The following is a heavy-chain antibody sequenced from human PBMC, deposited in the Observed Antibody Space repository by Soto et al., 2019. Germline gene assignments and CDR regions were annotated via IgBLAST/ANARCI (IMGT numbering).Heavy chain of an antibody. CDR2: FYYSGST. D-gene: IGHD2-15*01. J-gene: IGHJ4*02. CDR1: GGSISSGGYY. Sequence: PSETLSLTCTVSGGSISSGGYYWNWIRQHPGKGLEWIGYFYYSGSTYYNPSLKSRVTISVDTSKNQFSLRLNSVTPADTAVYYCARLDCSGGACYSWQGYFDYWGRGSLVTAPQ. CDR3: ARLDCSGGACYSWQGYFDY. V-gene: IGHV4-31*03.